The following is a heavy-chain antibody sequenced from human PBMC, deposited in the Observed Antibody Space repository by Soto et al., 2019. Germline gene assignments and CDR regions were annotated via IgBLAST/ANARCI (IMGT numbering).Heavy chain of an antibody. CDR2: IWYDGSNK. J-gene: IGHJ4*02. V-gene: IGHV3-33*03. CDR3: AKANSYSSGYYDF. Sequence: GGSLRLSCAASGFTFSSYGMHWVRQAPGKGLEWVAGIWYDGSNKYYADSVKGRFTISRDNAKNSLYLQMNSLRVEDTAFYYCAKANSYSSGYYDFWGQGTLVTVSS. D-gene: IGHD6-19*01. CDR1: GFTFSSYG.